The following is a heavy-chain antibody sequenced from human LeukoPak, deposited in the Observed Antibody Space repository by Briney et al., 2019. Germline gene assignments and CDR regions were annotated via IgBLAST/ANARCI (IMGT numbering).Heavy chain of an antibody. D-gene: IGHD3-9*01. CDR1: GYTLTELS. J-gene: IGHJ6*04. V-gene: IGHV1-24*01. CDR2: FDPEDGET. Sequence: ASVKVSCKVSGYTLTELSMHWVRQAPGKGLEWMGGFDPEDGETIYAQKFQGRVTMTEDTSTDTAYMELSSLRSEDTAVYYCATTTTDILSGYRSYYYYGMDVWGKGTTVTVSS. CDR3: ATTTTDILSGYRSYYYYGMDV.